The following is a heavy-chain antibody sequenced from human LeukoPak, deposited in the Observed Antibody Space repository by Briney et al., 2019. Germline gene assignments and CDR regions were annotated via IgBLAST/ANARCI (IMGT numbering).Heavy chain of an antibody. CDR1: GFTFSSYW. J-gene: IGHJ6*02. CDR2: IKQDGSEK. V-gene: IGHV3-7*01. CDR3: ARDGAVDDFYYYGMDV. Sequence: GGSLRLSCAASGFTFSSYWMSWVRQAPGKGLEWVANIKQDGSEKYYVDSVKGRFTISGDNAKNSLYLQMNSLGAEDTAVYYCARDGAVDDFYYYGMDVWGQGTTVTVSS. D-gene: IGHD3/OR15-3a*01.